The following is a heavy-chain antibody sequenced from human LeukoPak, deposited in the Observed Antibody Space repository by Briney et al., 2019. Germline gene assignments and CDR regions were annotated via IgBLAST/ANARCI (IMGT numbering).Heavy chain of an antibody. CDR2: LYTSGST. J-gene: IGHJ4*02. Sequence: PSETLSLTCTVSGGSLSSFYWSWIRQPAGKGLEWIGRLYTSGSTNYNPSLNSRVTMSVDTSKNQFSLKLSSVTAADTAVYYCASGNDYGDYYWGQGTLVTVSS. V-gene: IGHV4-4*07. D-gene: IGHD4-17*01. CDR1: GGSLSSFY. CDR3: ASGNDYGDYY.